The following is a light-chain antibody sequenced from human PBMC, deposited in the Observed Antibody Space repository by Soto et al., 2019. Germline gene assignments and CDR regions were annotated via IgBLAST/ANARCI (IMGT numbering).Light chain of an antibody. V-gene: IGKV1-39*01. Sequence: DIQMTQSPSSLSASVGDRVTITCRASQYISTSLNWYQQKPGNAPNLLIYDASRLQSGVPSWFSGSGSGTDFTLTITSLQPEDFATYYCQQTYTTPPFTFGQGTKLEIK. CDR2: DAS. CDR3: QQTYTTPPFT. CDR1: QYISTS. J-gene: IGKJ2*01.